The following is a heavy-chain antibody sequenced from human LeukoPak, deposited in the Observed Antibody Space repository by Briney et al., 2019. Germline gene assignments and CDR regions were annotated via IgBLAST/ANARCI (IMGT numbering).Heavy chain of an antibody. CDR3: AKDGPSGQWLVFAFDV. Sequence: PGGSLRLSCAASGFTFSSYWMNWARQAPGKGLEWVASINHNGNVNYYVDSVKGRFTISRDNAKNSLYLQIHSLRVEDTAVYYCAKDGPSGQWLVFAFDVWGQGTMVTVSS. CDR2: INHNGNVN. D-gene: IGHD6-19*01. J-gene: IGHJ3*01. CDR1: GFTFSSYW. V-gene: IGHV3-7*03.